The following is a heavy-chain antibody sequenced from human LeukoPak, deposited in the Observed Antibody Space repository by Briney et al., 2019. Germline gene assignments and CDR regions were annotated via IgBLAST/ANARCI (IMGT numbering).Heavy chain of an antibody. V-gene: IGHV4-61*01. Sequence: PSETLSLTCTVSGGSVSSGSYYWSWIRQPPGKGLEWIGYIYYSGSTNYNPSLKSRVTISVDTSKNQFSLKLSSVTAADTAVYHCASSLADVSGPFDYWGQGTLVTVSS. J-gene: IGHJ4*02. CDR3: ASSLADVSGPFDY. D-gene: IGHD2-15*01. CDR2: IYYSGST. CDR1: GGSVSSGSYY.